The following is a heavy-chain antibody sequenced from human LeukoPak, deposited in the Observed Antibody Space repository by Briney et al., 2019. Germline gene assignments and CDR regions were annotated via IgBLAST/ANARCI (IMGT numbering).Heavy chain of an antibody. Sequence: GGSLRLSCAASGFTFSSYAMSWVRQAPGKGLEWVSAISGSGGSTYYADSVKGRFTISRDNSKNTLYLQMNSLRDEDTAVYYCAREGPSFWSGPDYGMDVWGQGTTVTVSS. D-gene: IGHD3-3*01. CDR3: AREGPSFWSGPDYGMDV. CDR2: ISGSGGST. CDR1: GFTFSSYA. J-gene: IGHJ6*02. V-gene: IGHV3-23*01.